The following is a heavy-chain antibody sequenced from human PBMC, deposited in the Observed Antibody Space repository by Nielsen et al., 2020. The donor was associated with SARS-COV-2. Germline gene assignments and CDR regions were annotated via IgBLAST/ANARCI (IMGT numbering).Heavy chain of an antibody. D-gene: IGHD3-16*02. CDR1: GFTFDDYA. CDR2: ISWNSGSI. Sequence: GGSLRLFCAASGFTFDDYAMHWVRQVPGKGLEWFSGISWNSGSIGYADSLKGRFTISRDNAKNSLYLQMNSLRAEGTALYYCAKLSSETPDYWGQGTLVTVSS. CDR3: AKLSSETPDY. V-gene: IGHV3-9*01. J-gene: IGHJ4*02.